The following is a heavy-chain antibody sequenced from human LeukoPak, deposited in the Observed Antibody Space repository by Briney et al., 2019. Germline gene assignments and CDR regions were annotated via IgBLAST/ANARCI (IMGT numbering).Heavy chain of an antibody. D-gene: IGHD3-16*01. V-gene: IGHV1-2*02. J-gene: IGHJ4*02. CDR1: GYTFTGYY. Sequence: ASVKVSCKASGYTFTGYYMHWVRQAPGQGLEWMGWINPNSGGTNYAQKFQGRVAMTRDTSISTAYMELSRLRSDDTAVYYCAGTPTHMITFGGVIQYYFDYWGQGTLVTVSS. CDR3: AGTPTHMITFGGVIQYYFDY. CDR2: INPNSGGT.